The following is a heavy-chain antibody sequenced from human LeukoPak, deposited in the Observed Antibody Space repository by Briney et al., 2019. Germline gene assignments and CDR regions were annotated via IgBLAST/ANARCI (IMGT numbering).Heavy chain of an antibody. J-gene: IGHJ4*02. V-gene: IGHV3-23*01. D-gene: IGHD6-6*01. CDR3: AKVKIAARISGHFDY. Sequence: GGSLRPSCAASGFTFSSYAMSWVRQAPGKGLEWVSAISGSGGSTYYADSVKGRFTISRDNSKNTLYLQMNSLRAEDTAVYYCAKVKIAARISGHFDYWGQGTLVTVSS. CDR1: GFTFSSYA. CDR2: ISGSGGST.